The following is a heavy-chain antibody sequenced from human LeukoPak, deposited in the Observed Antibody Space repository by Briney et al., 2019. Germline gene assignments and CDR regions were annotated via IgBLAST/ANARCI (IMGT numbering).Heavy chain of an antibody. CDR2: IYHSGST. D-gene: IGHD3-22*01. V-gene: IGHV4-4*02. CDR3: ARVSGRSGYNDY. Sequence: SETLSLTCAVSGDSISSNNWWTWVRPPPGKGLEWFGEIYHSGSTNYNPSLKSRVTMSVDKSKNQFSLKLNSVTAADTAVYYCARVSGRSGYNDYWGQGILVTVSS. J-gene: IGHJ4*02. CDR1: GDSISSNNW.